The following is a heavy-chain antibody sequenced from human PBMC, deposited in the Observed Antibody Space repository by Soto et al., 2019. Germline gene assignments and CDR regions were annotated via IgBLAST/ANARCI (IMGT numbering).Heavy chain of an antibody. CDR3: ARLFTDAGSWDYFDY. D-gene: IGHD3-16*01. Sequence: PGESLKISCKASGYDFSTHWIGWVRHMPGKGLQWMAIIYPSDSDTKYSPSFQGHVTISVDKSISTAYLQWSGLQASDSAKYYCARLFTDAGSWDYFDYWGPGPLVAVS. V-gene: IGHV5-51*01. CDR2: IYPSDSDT. J-gene: IGHJ4*01. CDR1: GYDFSTHW.